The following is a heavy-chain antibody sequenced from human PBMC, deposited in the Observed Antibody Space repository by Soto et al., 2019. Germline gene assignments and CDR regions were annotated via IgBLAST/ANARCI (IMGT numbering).Heavy chain of an antibody. V-gene: IGHV1-69*01. CDR2: ITPIFGTP. Sequence: QVQLMQSGAEVKKPGSSVKVACKASGTTFSTHDISWVRQAPGHGLEWIGGITPIFGTPNYAQNFQARITITADGSTSTAYMEVSSLRSEDTAVYYCVLEVRFRGVSVDYWGQGTLVTVSS. J-gene: IGHJ4*02. D-gene: IGHD3-16*01. CDR1: GTTFSTHD. CDR3: VLEVRFRGVSVDY.